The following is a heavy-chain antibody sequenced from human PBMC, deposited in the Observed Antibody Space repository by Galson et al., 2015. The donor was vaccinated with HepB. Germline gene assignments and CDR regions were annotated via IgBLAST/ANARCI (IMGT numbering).Heavy chain of an antibody. J-gene: IGHJ3*02. CDR2: ISAYNGNT. CDR3: ARDVGEHYFGSGSFAFDI. CDR1: GYTFTNYG. V-gene: IGHV1-18*04. Sequence: SVKVSCKASGYTFTNYGISWVRQAPGQGPEWMGWISAYNGNTNYAQKFQGRATMTTDTSTSTAYMELRSLRSDDTAVYYCARDVGEHYFGSGSFAFDIWGQGTMVTVSS. D-gene: IGHD3-10*01.